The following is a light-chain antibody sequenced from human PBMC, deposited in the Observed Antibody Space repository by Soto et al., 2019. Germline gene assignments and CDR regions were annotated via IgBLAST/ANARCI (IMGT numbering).Light chain of an antibody. CDR1: QNIHTN. Sequence: EIVMTQSPATLSVSPGERATLSCRAGQNIHTNLAWYQQKPGKAPRLLFYGASTGATGLPARFSGSGSGTEFTLTINSLQAEDCAVYYCQQNYNEPRTFGQGPR. J-gene: IGKJ5*01. CDR3: QQNYNEPRT. V-gene: IGKV3-15*01. CDR2: GAS.